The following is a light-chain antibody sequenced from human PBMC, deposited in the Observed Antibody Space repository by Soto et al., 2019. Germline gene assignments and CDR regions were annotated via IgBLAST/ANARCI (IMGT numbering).Light chain of an antibody. CDR2: LNSDGSH. CDR3: QTWGSGIRV. CDR1: SGHSNYA. V-gene: IGLV4-69*01. J-gene: IGLJ3*02. Sequence: QSVLPQSPSASASLGASVKLTCTLNSGHSNYAIAWHQQQPEKGPRFLIKLNSDGSHSKGDGIPDRFSGSSSGAERYLTIASRQSEDEADYYCQTWGSGIRVFGGGTQLTVL.